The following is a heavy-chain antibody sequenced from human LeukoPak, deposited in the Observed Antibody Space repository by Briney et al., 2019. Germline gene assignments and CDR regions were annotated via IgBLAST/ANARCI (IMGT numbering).Heavy chain of an antibody. CDR2: ISSSSSYI. J-gene: IGHJ5*02. CDR3: ARVMEPYDGENWFDP. D-gene: IGHD3-10*01. Sequence: GGSLRLSCAASGFIFSTYEMNWVRQAPGKGLEWVSSISSSSSYIYYADSVKGRFTISRDNAKNSLYLQMNSLRAEDTAVYYCARVMEPYDGENWFDPWGQGTLVTVSS. CDR1: GFIFSTYE. V-gene: IGHV3-21*01.